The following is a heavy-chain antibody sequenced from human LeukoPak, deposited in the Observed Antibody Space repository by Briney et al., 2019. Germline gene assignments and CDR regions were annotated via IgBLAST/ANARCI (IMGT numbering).Heavy chain of an antibody. D-gene: IGHD4-17*01. Sequence: GRSLRLSCAATGLTFNSYGMNWVRQVPGKWLDSVAVISSRGDTEDYRDSVKGRFTISRDNSQRTVFLQMNRLTFEDTGVYYCARPRPSYSTVTPLEYWGRGTLVIVSS. J-gene: IGHJ4*02. CDR2: ISSRGDTE. CDR1: GLTFNSYG. V-gene: IGHV3-30*19. CDR3: ARPRPSYSTVTPLEY.